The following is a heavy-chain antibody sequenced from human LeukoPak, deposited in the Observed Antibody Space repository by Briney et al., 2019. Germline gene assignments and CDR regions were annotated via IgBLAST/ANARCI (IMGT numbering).Heavy chain of an antibody. V-gene: IGHV3-21*01. CDR3: ARVKEASAFDI. J-gene: IGHJ3*02. D-gene: IGHD5-12*01. CDR2: ISSSSRYI. Sequence: PGGSLRLSCAASGFTFSSYSMNWVRQAPGKGLEWVSSISSSSRYIYYADSVKGRFTISRDNAKNSLYLQMNSLRADDTAVYYCARVKEASAFDIWGQGTMVTVSS. CDR1: GFTFSSYS.